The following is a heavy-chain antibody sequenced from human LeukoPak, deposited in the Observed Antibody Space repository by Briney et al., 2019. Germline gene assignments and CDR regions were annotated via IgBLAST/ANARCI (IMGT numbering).Heavy chain of an antibody. Sequence: GGSLRLSCAASGFNFSDYYMSWLRQAPGKGLEWVSYISSSGSSIYYADSVKGRFTISRDNAKNSLYLQMNSLRAEDTAVYYCARGGPNYYDSSGYFDYWGQGTLVTVSS. J-gene: IGHJ4*02. CDR2: ISSSGSSI. V-gene: IGHV3-11*01. CDR3: ARGGPNYYDSSGYFDY. CDR1: GFNFSDYY. D-gene: IGHD3-22*01.